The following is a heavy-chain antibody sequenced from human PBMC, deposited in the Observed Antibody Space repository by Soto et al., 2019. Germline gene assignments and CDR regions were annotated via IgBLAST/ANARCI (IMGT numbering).Heavy chain of an antibody. D-gene: IGHD6-13*01. CDR2: ISAYNGNT. CDR3: ARAAKGYRSSWYSGPPDYSFDY. V-gene: IGHV1-18*01. J-gene: IGHJ4*02. Sequence: GASVKVSCKASGYTFTSYGISWVRQAPGQGLEWMGWISAYNGNTNYAQKLQGRVTMTTDTSTSTAYMELRSLRSDDTAGYYCARAAKGYRSSWYSGPPDYSFDYWGQGTLVTVSS. CDR1: GYTFTSYG.